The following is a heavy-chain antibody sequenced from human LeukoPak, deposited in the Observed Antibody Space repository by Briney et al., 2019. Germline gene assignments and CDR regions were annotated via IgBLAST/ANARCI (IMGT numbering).Heavy chain of an antibody. J-gene: IGHJ6*02. CDR2: IYYSGSA. V-gene: IGHV4-39*01. CDR1: GGSISSSSYY. CDR3: ARGNYVRYYYYYYGMDV. Sequence: SETLSLTCTVSGGSISSSSYYWGWIRQPPGKGLEWIGSIYYSGSAYYNPSLKSRVTISVDTSKNQFSLKLSSVTAADTAVYYCARGNYVRYYYYYYGMDVWGQGTTVTVSS. D-gene: IGHD4-11*01.